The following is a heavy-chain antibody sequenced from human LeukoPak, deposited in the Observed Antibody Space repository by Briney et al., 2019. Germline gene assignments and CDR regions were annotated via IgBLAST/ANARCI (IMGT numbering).Heavy chain of an antibody. CDR2: INPSGGST. D-gene: IGHD4-17*01. CDR1: GYIFISYY. V-gene: IGHV1-46*01. Sequence: ASVKVSCKASGYIFISYYMHWVRQAPGQGLEWMGIINPSGGSTSYAQKFQGRVTMTRDTSISTAYMELRSLRYDDTAVYYCARDGPDYGDYINFDYWGQGTLVTVSS. CDR3: ARDGPDYGDYINFDY. J-gene: IGHJ4*02.